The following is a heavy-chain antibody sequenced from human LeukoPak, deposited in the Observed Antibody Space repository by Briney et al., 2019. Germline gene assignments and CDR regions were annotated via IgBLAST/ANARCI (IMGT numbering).Heavy chain of an antibody. Sequence: GASVKVSCKASGGTFSSYAISWVRQAPGQGLEWMGGIIPIFGTANYAQKFQGRVTITTDESTSTACMELSSLRSEDTAVYYCALSGDIVVVTANNWFDPWGQGTLVTVSS. CDR3: ALSGDIVVVTANNWFDP. J-gene: IGHJ5*02. CDR1: GGTFSSYA. V-gene: IGHV1-69*05. CDR2: IIPIFGTA. D-gene: IGHD2-21*02.